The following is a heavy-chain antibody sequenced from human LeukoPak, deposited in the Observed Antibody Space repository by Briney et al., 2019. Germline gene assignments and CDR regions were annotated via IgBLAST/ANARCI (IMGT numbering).Heavy chain of an antibody. CDR2: INAGNGNT. CDR1: GGTFSSYA. CDR3: ARDVAVGATANWFDP. V-gene: IGHV1-3*01. Sequence: ASVKVSCKASGGTFSSYAISWVRQAPGQGLEWMGGINAGNGNTKYSQKFQGRVTITRDTSASTAYMELSSLRSEDTAVYYCARDVAVGATANWFDPWGQGTLVTVSS. J-gene: IGHJ5*02. D-gene: IGHD1-26*01.